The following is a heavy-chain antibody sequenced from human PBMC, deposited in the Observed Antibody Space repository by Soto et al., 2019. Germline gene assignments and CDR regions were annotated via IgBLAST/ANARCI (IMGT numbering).Heavy chain of an antibody. D-gene: IGHD3-16*01. CDR1: GGSIRSGWW. Sequence: PSETLSLTCAVSGGSIRSGWWWSWVRQTPGKGLEWIGEIHNDGTTHLNPSLKSRVIISVDGSKNQFSLKLTSVTAADTAVYYCARCGDFCLDYWGRGSLGTVSA. V-gene: IGHV4-4*02. CDR3: ARCGDFCLDY. CDR2: IHNDGTT. J-gene: IGHJ4*02.